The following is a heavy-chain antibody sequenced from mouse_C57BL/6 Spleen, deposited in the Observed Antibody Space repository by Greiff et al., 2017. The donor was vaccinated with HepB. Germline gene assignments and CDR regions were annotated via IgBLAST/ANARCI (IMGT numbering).Heavy chain of an antibody. V-gene: IGHV5-17*01. D-gene: IGHD2-1*01. CDR1: GFTFSDYG. Sequence: EVKVEESGGGLVKPGGSLKLSCAASGFTFSDYGMHWVRQAPEKGLEWVAYISSGSSTIYYADTVKGRFTISRDNAKNTLFLQMTSLRSEDTAMYYCARGSYYGNYPYAMDYWGQGTSVTVSS. J-gene: IGHJ4*01. CDR2: ISSGSSTI. CDR3: ARGSYYGNYPYAMDY.